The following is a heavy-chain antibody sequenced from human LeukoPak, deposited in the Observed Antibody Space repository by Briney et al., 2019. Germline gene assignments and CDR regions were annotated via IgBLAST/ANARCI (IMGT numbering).Heavy chain of an antibody. V-gene: IGHV4-39*01. D-gene: IGHD3-10*01. J-gene: IGHJ4*02. CDR2: IYSSGSS. Sequence: PSETLSLTCTVSGGSISSSSYHWGWIRQPPGKGLEWIGIIYSSGSSYYNPSLKSRLTISVDTSRNQFSLKLSSVTASDTAVYYCATRYGSGTYPRYYFDSWGQGTVVTVS. CDR1: GGSISSSSYH. CDR3: ATRYGSGTYPRYYFDS.